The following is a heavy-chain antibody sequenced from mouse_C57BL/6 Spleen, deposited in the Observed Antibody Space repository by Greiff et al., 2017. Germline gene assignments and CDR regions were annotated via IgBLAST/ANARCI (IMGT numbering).Heavy chain of an antibody. D-gene: IGHD2-4*01. CDR1: GYTFTSYW. J-gene: IGHJ2*01. CDR3: ARYDYGFDY. V-gene: IGHV1-7*01. CDR2: INPSSGYT. Sequence: VKLQESGAELAKPGASVKLSCKASGYTFTSYWMHWVKQRPGQGLEWIGYINPSSGYTKYNQKFKDQATLTADKSSSTAYMQLSSLTYEDSAVYYCARYDYGFDYWGQGTTLTVSS.